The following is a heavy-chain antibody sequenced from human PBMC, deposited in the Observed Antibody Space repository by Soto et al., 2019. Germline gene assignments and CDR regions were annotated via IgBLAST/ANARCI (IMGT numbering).Heavy chain of an antibody. CDR1: GGSISSGGYY. V-gene: IGHV4-31*03. Sequence: SSETLSLTCTVSGGSISSGGYYWSWIRQHPGKGLEWIGYIYYSGSTYYNPSLKSRVTISVDTSKNQFSLKLSSVTAADTAVYYCARTLHCSSTSCYRRAHYYYGMDVWGQGTTVTVSS. D-gene: IGHD2-2*02. CDR2: IYYSGST. CDR3: ARTLHCSSTSCYRRAHYYYGMDV. J-gene: IGHJ6*02.